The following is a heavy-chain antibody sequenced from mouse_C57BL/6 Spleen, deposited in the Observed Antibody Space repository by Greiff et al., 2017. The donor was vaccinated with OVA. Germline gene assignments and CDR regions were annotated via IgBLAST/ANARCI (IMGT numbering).Heavy chain of an antibody. CDR1: GFYIKDYN. Sequence: EVQLQQSGAELVKPGASVKLSCTASGFYIKDYNMHWVKQRTEQGLEWIGRIDPEDGGTKYAPKFQGKATITADTSSNTAYLQLSSLTSEDTAVYYCARVDDYGSSYGELRGLDVWGKGTSVTVSS. D-gene: IGHD1-1*01. CDR3: ARVDDYGSSYGELRGLDV. CDR2: IDPEDGGT. V-gene: IGHV14-2*01. J-gene: IGHJ1*03.